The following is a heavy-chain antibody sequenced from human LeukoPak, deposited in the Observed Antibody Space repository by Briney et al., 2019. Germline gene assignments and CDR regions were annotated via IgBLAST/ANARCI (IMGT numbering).Heavy chain of an antibody. CDR1: GFTFSSHW. Sequence: GRSLRLSCAASGFTFSSHWMHWVRQAPGKGLVWVSRINSDGSSTTYADSVKGRFTISRDNAKNTLYLQMNILRAEDTAMYYCARDLSGAYYPELFDYWGQGTLVTVSS. J-gene: IGHJ4*02. CDR3: ARDLSGAYYPELFDY. V-gene: IGHV3-74*01. CDR2: INSDGSST. D-gene: IGHD3-22*01.